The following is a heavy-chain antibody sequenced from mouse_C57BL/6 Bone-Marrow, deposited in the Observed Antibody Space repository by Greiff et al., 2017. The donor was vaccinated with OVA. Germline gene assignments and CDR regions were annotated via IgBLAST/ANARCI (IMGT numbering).Heavy chain of an antibody. Sequence: VQLQESGPELVKPGASVKISCKASGYAFSSSWMNWVKQRPGKGLEWIGRIYPGDGDTNYNGKFKGKATLTADKSSSTAYMHLSSLTSEDSAVYFCAVYGTYDYWGQGTTLTVSS. D-gene: IGHD2-1*01. CDR2: IYPGDGDT. J-gene: IGHJ2*01. CDR1: GYAFSSSW. V-gene: IGHV1-82*01. CDR3: AVYGTYDY.